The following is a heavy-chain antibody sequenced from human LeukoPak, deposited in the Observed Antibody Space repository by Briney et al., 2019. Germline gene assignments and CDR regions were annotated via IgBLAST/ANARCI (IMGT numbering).Heavy chain of an antibody. CDR3: AAGLATPY. CDR2: ACSRSSYI. Sequence: GGSLRLSCAASRFTFSTYTLNWVRQAPGRGLECVSSACSRSSYIYYADSVKGRFNISRDNAKNYLYLQMNSLRVEDTAVYCCAAGLATPYWGQGTLVTVSS. CDR1: RFTFSTYT. V-gene: IGHV3-21*01. J-gene: IGHJ4*02. D-gene: IGHD2-15*01.